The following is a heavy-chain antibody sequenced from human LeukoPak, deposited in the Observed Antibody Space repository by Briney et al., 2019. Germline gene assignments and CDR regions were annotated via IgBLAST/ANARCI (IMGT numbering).Heavy chain of an antibody. CDR3: ARGEGYYYDSSGYDY. CDR2: INHSGST. V-gene: IGHV4-34*01. CDR1: GGSFSGYY. J-gene: IGHJ4*02. Sequence: PSETLSLTCAVYGGSFSGYYWSWIRQPPGKGLEWIGEINHSGSTNYNPSLKSRVTISVDTSKNQFSLKLSSVTAADTAVYYCARGEGYYYDSSGYDYWGQGTLVTVSS. D-gene: IGHD3-22*01.